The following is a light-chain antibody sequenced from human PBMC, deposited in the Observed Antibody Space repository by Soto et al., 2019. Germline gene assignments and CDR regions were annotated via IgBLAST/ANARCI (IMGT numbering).Light chain of an antibody. Sequence: EIVMTQSPATLSVSPGERATLSCRASQSVSSNLAWYQQKPGQAPRLLIYGASTRATGIPARFSGSGSGTEFTLTISSLQSEDFAVYYCPQYNNWPLPFGQGTKVEIK. CDR1: QSVSSN. CDR3: PQYNNWPLP. J-gene: IGKJ1*01. V-gene: IGKV3-15*01. CDR2: GAS.